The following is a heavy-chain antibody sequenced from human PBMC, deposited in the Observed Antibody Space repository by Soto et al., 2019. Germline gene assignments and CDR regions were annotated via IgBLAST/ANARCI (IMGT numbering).Heavy chain of an antibody. J-gene: IGHJ3*02. D-gene: IGHD1-26*01. Sequence: SETLSLTCTVSGGSISSGGYYWSWIRQHPGKGLEWIGYIYYSGNTYYNPSLKSRVTVSVDTSKNQFSLKLSSVTAADTAVYYCARDREGGSYTTSDAFDIWGQGTMVTVSS. V-gene: IGHV4-31*03. CDR3: ARDREGGSYTTSDAFDI. CDR2: IYYSGNT. CDR1: GGSISSGGYY.